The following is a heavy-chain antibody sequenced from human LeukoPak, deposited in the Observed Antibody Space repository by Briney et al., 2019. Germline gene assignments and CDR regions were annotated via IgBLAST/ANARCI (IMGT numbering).Heavy chain of an antibody. V-gene: IGHV3-21*01. Sequence: GGSLRLSCAASGFTFSSYSMNWVRQAPGKGLEWVSCISSSSSYIYYANSVKGRFTVSRDNAKNSLYLQMNSLRAEDTAVYYCVRDYENLTGSKTRFHYWGQGTLVTVSS. J-gene: IGHJ4*02. CDR2: ISSSSSYI. CDR3: VRDYENLTGSKTRFHY. D-gene: IGHD3-9*01. CDR1: GFTFSSYS.